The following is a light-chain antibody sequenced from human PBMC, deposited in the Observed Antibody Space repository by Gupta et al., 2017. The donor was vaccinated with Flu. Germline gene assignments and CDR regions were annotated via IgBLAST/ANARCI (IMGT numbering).Light chain of an antibody. Sequence: DVQMTQSPSSLSASVGDRVTITCQASRDINYYLNWFQQKVGKSPKLLIYDGSNLEPGVPSRFSGSASGTEITFTISSLQPEDTATYFCHQYDRLPWTFGLGTEV. CDR2: DGS. CDR1: RDINYY. J-gene: IGKJ1*01. CDR3: HQYDRLPWT. V-gene: IGKV1-33*01.